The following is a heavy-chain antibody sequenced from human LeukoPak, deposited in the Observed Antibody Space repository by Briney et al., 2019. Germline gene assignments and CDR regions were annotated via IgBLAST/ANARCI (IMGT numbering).Heavy chain of an antibody. Sequence: SETLSLTCTVSGGSFCSYYWSWIRQPAGKGLEWIGRIYSGGSTNHNPSLKSRVTMSVDTSKNQFSLKLSSVTAADTAVYYCARGGRYGDYEGYWGQGTLVTVSS. J-gene: IGHJ4*02. CDR1: GGSFCSYY. CDR2: IYSGGST. CDR3: ARGGRYGDYEGY. D-gene: IGHD4-17*01. V-gene: IGHV4-4*07.